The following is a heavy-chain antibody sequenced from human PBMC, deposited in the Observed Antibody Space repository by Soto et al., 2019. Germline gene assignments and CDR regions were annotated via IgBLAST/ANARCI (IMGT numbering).Heavy chain of an antibody. CDR3: ARLGELSLYYYYYMDV. Sequence: PGGSLRLSCAASGFTFSSYSMNWVRQAPGKGLEWVSSISSSSSYIYYADSVKGRFTISRDNAKNSLYLQMNSLRAEDTAVYYCARLGELSLYYYYYMDVWGKGTTVTVSS. D-gene: IGHD3-16*02. CDR1: GFTFSSYS. J-gene: IGHJ6*03. V-gene: IGHV3-21*01. CDR2: ISSSSSYI.